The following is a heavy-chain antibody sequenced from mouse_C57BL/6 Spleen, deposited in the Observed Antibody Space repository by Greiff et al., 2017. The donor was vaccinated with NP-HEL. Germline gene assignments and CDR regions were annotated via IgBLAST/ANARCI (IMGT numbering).Heavy chain of an antibody. V-gene: IGHV1-85*01. CDR3: TSIDDGNYEKAMDY. Sequence: VQLQQSGPELVKPGASVKLSCKASGYTFTSYDINWVQQRPGQGLEWIGWIYPRDGSTKYNEKFKGKATLTVDTSSGTAYMELNSLTSEDSAVYFATSIDDGNYEKAMDYWGQGASVTVSS. J-gene: IGHJ4*01. CDR1: GYTFTSYD. D-gene: IGHD2-3*01. CDR2: IYPRDGST.